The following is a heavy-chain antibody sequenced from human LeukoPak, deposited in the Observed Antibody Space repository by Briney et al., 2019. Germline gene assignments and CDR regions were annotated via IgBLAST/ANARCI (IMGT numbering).Heavy chain of an antibody. V-gene: IGHV3-48*01. Sequence: GGSLRLSCVASGITFSSYSMNWVRQAPGKGLEWVSYISSFSGTINYADSVKGRFTISRDNAKNSLYLQMNSLRAEDTAVYSCARGADGVSSNSRGWFDPWGQGTLVTVSS. CDR1: GITFSSYS. D-gene: IGHD2-15*01. J-gene: IGHJ5*02. CDR2: ISSFSGTI. CDR3: ARGADGVSSNSRGWFDP.